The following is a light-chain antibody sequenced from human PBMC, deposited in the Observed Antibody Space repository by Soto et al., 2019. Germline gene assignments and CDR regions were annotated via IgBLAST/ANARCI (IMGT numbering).Light chain of an antibody. CDR3: HQSYSPLRT. Sequence: DIQMTQSPSSLSASVGDRVTITCRASQYIDYYLSWYQQKPGKAPNLVISAASNLQSGVPSRFSGSGSGTEFTLIISNLQPEDIGTYYCHQSYSPLRTFGQGTRLEIK. J-gene: IGKJ5*01. V-gene: IGKV1-39*01. CDR2: AAS. CDR1: QYIDYY.